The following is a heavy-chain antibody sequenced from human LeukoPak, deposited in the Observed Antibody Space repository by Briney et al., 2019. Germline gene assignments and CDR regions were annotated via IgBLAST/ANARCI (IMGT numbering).Heavy chain of an antibody. CDR2: INPSGGST. V-gene: IGHV1-46*01. Sequence: ASVKVSXKASGYTFTSYYMHWMRQAPGQGLEWMGIINPSGGSTSYAQKFQGRVTMTRDTSTSTVYMELSSLRSEDTAVYYCARDGSHLWDLDYWGQGTLVTVSS. CDR1: GYTFTSYY. CDR3: ARDGSHLWDLDY. J-gene: IGHJ4*02. D-gene: IGHD2/OR15-2a*01.